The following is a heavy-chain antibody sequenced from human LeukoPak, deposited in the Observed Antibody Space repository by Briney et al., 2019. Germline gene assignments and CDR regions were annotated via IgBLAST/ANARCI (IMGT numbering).Heavy chain of an antibody. CDR1: GFTFSSYN. Sequence: GGSLRLSCAASGFTFSSYNMNWVRQAPGKGLEWVSSISSSSSYIYYADSVKGRFTISRDNAKNSLYLQMNSLRAEDTAVYYCASSGWYHYFDYWGQGTLVTVSS. J-gene: IGHJ4*02. CDR3: ASSGWYHYFDY. V-gene: IGHV3-21*01. CDR2: ISSSSSYI. D-gene: IGHD6-19*01.